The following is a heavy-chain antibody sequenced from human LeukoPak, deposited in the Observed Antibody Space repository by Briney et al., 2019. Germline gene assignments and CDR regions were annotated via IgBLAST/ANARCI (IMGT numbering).Heavy chain of an antibody. Sequence: ASVKVSCKTSGFTFIIYGINWVRQAPGQGPEWMGWISVHDGKTKYAQKFHDRVSLTTDTSTRTAYMELRRLRSDDTAVYHCARVDCSGDECYSEDHWGQGTLVTVSS. CDR1: GFTFIIYG. D-gene: IGHD2-15*01. V-gene: IGHV1-18*01. J-gene: IGHJ4*02. CDR3: ARVDCSGDECYSEDH. CDR2: ISVHDGKT.